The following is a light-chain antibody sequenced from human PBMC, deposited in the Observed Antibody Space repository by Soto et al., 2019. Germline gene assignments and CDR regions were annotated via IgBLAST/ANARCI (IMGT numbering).Light chain of an antibody. Sequence: LLTQSPDTLSLSPGERATLSCRTSQSVSSSYLAWYQQTPGQAPRLLIYAASTRATDIPDRFSGGGCGTDFTLTISSLEPVDSALYCCLYYGVSPTTFGGGTKVEI. V-gene: IGKV3-20*01. CDR2: AAS. J-gene: IGKJ4*01. CDR1: QSVSSSY. CDR3: LYYGVSPTT.